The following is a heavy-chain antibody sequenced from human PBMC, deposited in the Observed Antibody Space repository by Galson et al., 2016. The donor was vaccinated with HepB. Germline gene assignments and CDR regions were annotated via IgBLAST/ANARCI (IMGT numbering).Heavy chain of an antibody. V-gene: IGHV1-46*01. D-gene: IGHD1-26*01. CDR1: GYTFTSYY. Sequence: SVKVSCKASGYTFTSYYIHWVRQAPGQGLEWVGVITPSGGITTYAQKFRGRVTMTRDTSRSTVYMELISLRSEDTAVYYCARDRGARGSCYYFHYWGQGTLVTVSS. CDR2: ITPSGGIT. CDR3: ARDRGARGSCYYFHY. J-gene: IGHJ4*02.